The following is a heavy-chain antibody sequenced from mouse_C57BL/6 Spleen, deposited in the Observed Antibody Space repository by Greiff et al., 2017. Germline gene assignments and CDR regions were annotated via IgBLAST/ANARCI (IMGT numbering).Heavy chain of an antibody. CDR1: GYTFTSYW. Sequence: QVQLQQPGAELVKPGASVKLSCKASGYTFTSYWMHWVKQRPGQGLEWIGMIHPNSGSTNYNEKFKSKATLTVDKSSSTAYMQLSSLTSEDSAVYYCARAGDDGYLAWFAYWGQGTLVTVSA. CDR2: IHPNSGST. CDR3: ARAGDDGYLAWFAY. J-gene: IGHJ3*01. D-gene: IGHD2-3*01. V-gene: IGHV1-64*01.